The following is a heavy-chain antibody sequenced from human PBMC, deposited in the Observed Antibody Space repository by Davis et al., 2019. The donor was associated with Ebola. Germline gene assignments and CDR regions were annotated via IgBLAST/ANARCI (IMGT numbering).Heavy chain of an antibody. V-gene: IGHV3-21*01. J-gene: IGHJ4*02. CDR3: AREDPYGDSFDY. CDR1: GFPFTTYT. D-gene: IGHD4/OR15-4a*01. CDR2: ISSSNSYI. Sequence: GESLKISCAASGFPFTTYTMNWVRQAPGKGLEWVSSISSSNSYIYYADSVKGRFTISRDNAKNTLFLQMNSLRVEDTAVYYCAREDPYGDSFDYWGQGALVTVSS.